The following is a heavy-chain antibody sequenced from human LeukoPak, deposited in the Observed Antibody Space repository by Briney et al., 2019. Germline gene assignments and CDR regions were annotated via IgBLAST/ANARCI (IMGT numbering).Heavy chain of an antibody. Sequence: RGSLRLSCAASGFNFNTETMNWVRQAPGKGLEWLSSIDSSSSSKFYAHSVRGRFIISRDNARKSLYLQMNSVTAEDTAVYFCLRGDRRDFWGQGTLLVVSS. V-gene: IGHV3-21*01. CDR1: GFNFNTET. CDR2: IDSSSSSK. CDR3: LRGDRRDF. J-gene: IGHJ4*02. D-gene: IGHD2-21*02.